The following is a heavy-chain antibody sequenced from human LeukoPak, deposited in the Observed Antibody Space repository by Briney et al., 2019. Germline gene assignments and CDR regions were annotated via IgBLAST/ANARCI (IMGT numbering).Heavy chain of an antibody. Sequence: KPSETLSLTCTVSGGSISSYYWSWIRQPAGKGLEWIGRIYTSGSTNYNPSLKSRVTMSVDTSKNQFSLKLSSVTAADTAVYYCARVGSSWTRDAFDIWGQGTMVTVSS. CDR2: IYTSGST. D-gene: IGHD6-13*01. CDR3: ARVGSSWTRDAFDI. J-gene: IGHJ3*02. V-gene: IGHV4-4*07. CDR1: GGSISSYY.